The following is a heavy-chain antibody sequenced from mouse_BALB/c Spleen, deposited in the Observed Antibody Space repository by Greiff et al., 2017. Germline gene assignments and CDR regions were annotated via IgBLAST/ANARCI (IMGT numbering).Heavy chain of an antibody. Sequence: QVQLKESGPGLVKPSQSLFLACSITGFPITSGYYWIWIRQSPGKPLEWMGYITHSGETFYNPSLQSPISITRETSKNQFFLQLNSVTTEDTAMYYCAGDRSGGAWFAYWGQGTLVTVSA. J-gene: IGHJ3*01. CDR2: ITHSGET. D-gene: IGHD3-2*02. V-gene: IGHV12-3*02. CDR3: AGDRSGGAWFAY. CDR1: GFPITSGYY.